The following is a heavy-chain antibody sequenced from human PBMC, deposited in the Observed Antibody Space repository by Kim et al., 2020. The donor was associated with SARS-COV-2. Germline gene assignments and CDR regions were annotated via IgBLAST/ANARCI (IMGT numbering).Heavy chain of an antibody. V-gene: IGHV3-23*01. J-gene: IGHJ4*02. Sequence: DSVKGRFTISRDNSNNILYLQMSSLRAEDTARYYCARPSNSLWFGEPSFDHWGRGTLVTVSA. D-gene: IGHD3-10*01. CDR3: ARPSNSLWFGEPSFDH.